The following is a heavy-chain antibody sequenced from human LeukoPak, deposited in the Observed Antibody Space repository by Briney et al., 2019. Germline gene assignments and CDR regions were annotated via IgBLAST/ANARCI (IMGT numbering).Heavy chain of an antibody. Sequence: PGGSLRLSRAASGFTVSSNYMSWVRQAPGKGLEWVSAISGSGGSTYYADSVKGRFTISRDNSKNTLYLQMNSLRAEDTAVYYCARDRWPYCGGDCTRLFSDYWGQGTLVTVSS. CDR1: GFTVSSNY. CDR3: ARDRWPYCGGDCTRLFSDY. J-gene: IGHJ4*02. D-gene: IGHD2-21*02. V-gene: IGHV3-23*01. CDR2: ISGSGGST.